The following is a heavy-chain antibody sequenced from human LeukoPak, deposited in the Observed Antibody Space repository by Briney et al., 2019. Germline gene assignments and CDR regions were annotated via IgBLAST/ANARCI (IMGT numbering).Heavy chain of an antibody. Sequence: GASVKVSCKASGYTFTSHYIYWVRQAPGQGLEWMGIINPSGGSTNYAQKFQGRVTITADESTSTAYMELSSLRSEDTAVYYCARTLWFEEYPHYYYYMDVWGKGTTVTISS. CDR2: INPSGGST. CDR3: ARTLWFEEYPHYYYYMDV. CDR1: GYTFTSHY. V-gene: IGHV1-46*01. D-gene: IGHD3-10*01. J-gene: IGHJ6*03.